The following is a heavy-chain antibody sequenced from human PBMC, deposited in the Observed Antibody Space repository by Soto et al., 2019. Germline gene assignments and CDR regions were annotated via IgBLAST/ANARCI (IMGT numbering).Heavy chain of an antibody. Sequence: QVQLEESGPGLVKPSETLSLTCTVSGGSISSHYWSWVRQAPGKGLEWIGCIYYRGNTFYNPSLTSRGTISVDTSNQQFSLKLDSVTPADPAVYYCARDGREASGIDVWGQWTAVTVSS. V-gene: IGHV4-59*11. D-gene: IGHD1-26*01. CDR3: ARDGREASGIDV. CDR1: GGSISSHY. CDR2: IYYRGNT. J-gene: IGHJ6*02.